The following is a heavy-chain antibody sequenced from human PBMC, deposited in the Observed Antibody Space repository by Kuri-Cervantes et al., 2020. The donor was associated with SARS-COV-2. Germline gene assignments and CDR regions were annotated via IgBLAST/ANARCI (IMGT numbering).Heavy chain of an antibody. CDR2: INHSGST. CDR3: ARMSYTGWYYFDY. Sequence: SETLSLTCTVSGYSISSGSYWGWVRQPPGKGLEWIGEINHSGSTNYNPSLKSRVTISVDTSKNQFSLKLSSVTAADTAVYYCARMSYTGWYYFDYWGQGTLVTVSS. D-gene: IGHD6-19*01. J-gene: IGHJ4*02. CDR1: GYSISSGSY. V-gene: IGHV4-38-2*02.